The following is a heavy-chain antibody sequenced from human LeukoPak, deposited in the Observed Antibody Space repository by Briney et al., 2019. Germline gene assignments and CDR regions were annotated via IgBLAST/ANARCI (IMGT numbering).Heavy chain of an antibody. CDR1: GYTFTSYY. Sequence: ASVTVSCTASGYTFTSYYMHWVRQAPGQGLEWMGIINPSGDSTSYEQRFQGRLTMTRDTSTNTVYMELSSLRSEDTAVYYCARHPSPQLHHFDYWGQGTLVTVSS. CDR2: INPSGDST. V-gene: IGHV1-46*01. CDR3: ARHPSPQLHHFDY. D-gene: IGHD2-2*01. J-gene: IGHJ4*02.